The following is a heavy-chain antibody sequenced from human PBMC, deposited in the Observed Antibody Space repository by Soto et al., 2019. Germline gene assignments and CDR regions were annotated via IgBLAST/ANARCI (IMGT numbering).Heavy chain of an antibody. Sequence: QVQLVQSGAEVKKPGASVKVSCKASGYTFTSYGISWVRQAPGQGLEWMGWISAYNGNTNYAQKLQGRVTMTTATSTSTADMELRSLRSDDTAVYYCARDPRDYYDSSGYYLNYYGMDVWGQGTTVTVSS. CDR1: GYTFTSYG. J-gene: IGHJ6*02. D-gene: IGHD3-22*01. CDR2: ISAYNGNT. CDR3: ARDPRDYYDSSGYYLNYYGMDV. V-gene: IGHV1-18*01.